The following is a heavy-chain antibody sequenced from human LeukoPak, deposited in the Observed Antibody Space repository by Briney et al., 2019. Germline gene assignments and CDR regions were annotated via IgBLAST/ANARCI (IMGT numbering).Heavy chain of an antibody. D-gene: IGHD3-10*01. V-gene: IGHV1-69*04. CDR1: GGTFSSYA. CDR3: ARDYGITMVRRPTAGYGMDV. Sequence: GSSVKVSCKASGGTFSSYAISWVRQAPGQGLEWMGRIIPIFGIANYAQKFQGRVTITADKSTSTAYMELSSLRSEDTAVYYCARDYGITMVRRPTAGYGMDVWGQGTTVTVSS. J-gene: IGHJ6*02. CDR2: IIPIFGIA.